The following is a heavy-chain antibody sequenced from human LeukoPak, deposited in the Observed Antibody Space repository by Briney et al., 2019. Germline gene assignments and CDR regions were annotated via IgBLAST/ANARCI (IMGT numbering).Heavy chain of an antibody. V-gene: IGHV1-69*01. J-gene: IGHJ4*02. Sequence: GSSVSVSCTASGGTFSSYAISWVRQAPGQGLEWMGGIIPIFGTANYAQKFQGRVTIIADESTSTAYTELSSLRSEDTAVYYCARESSFYTGTFDYWGQGTLVTVSS. CDR1: GGTFSSYA. D-gene: IGHD2/OR15-2a*01. CDR2: IIPIFGTA. CDR3: ARESSFYTGTFDY.